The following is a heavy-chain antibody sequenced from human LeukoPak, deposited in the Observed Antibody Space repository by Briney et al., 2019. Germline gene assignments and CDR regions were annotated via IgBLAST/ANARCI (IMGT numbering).Heavy chain of an antibody. D-gene: IGHD6-13*01. CDR1: GGSISSGDYY. V-gene: IGHV4-39*01. Sequence: SETLSLTCTVSGGSISSGDYYWGWIRQPPGKGLEWIGSIYYSGSTYYNPSLKSRVTISVDTSKNQFSLKLSSVTAADTAVYYCATFARYSSSRYNWFDPWGQGTLVTVSS. J-gene: IGHJ5*02. CDR2: IYYSGST. CDR3: ATFARYSSSRYNWFDP.